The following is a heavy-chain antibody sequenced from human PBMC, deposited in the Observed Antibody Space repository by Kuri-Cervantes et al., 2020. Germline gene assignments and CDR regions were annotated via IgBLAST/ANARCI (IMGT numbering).Heavy chain of an antibody. Sequence: SLKISCAASGFTFDDYAMHWVRQAPGKGLEWVSGISWNSGSIGYADSVKGRFTISRDNAKNSLYLQMNSLRAEDTAVYYCARGGSSWLDYWGQGTLVTVSS. CDR2: ISWNSGSI. D-gene: IGHD6-13*01. J-gene: IGHJ4*02. CDR1: GFTFDDYA. CDR3: ARGGSSWLDY. V-gene: IGHV3-9*01.